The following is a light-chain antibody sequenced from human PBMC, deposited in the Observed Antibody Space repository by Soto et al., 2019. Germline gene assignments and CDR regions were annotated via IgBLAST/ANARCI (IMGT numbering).Light chain of an antibody. Sequence: QSVLTQPPSVSGAPGQRVTISCTGTYSNVGSSHDVHWYQHIPGAAPKLIIFGHANRPSGVPDRFSGSTSGTSASLAITGLQAEDEADYYCQSFDVSLNAYVFGTGTKVTVL. J-gene: IGLJ1*01. CDR3: QSFDVSLNAYV. CDR1: YSNVGSSHD. CDR2: GHA. V-gene: IGLV1-40*01.